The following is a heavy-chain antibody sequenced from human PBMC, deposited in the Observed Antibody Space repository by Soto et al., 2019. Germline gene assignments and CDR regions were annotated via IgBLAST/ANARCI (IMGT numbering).Heavy chain of an antibody. CDR3: ANVVVPAALAPRMDV. Sequence: GESLKISCAASRFTFSSYAMSWVRQAPGKGLEWVSAISGSGGSTYYADSVKGRFTISRDNSKNTLYLQMNSLRAEDTAVYYCANVVVPAALAPRMDVWGQGTTVTVSS. V-gene: IGHV3-23*01. CDR2: ISGSGGST. CDR1: RFTFSSYA. D-gene: IGHD2-2*01. J-gene: IGHJ6*02.